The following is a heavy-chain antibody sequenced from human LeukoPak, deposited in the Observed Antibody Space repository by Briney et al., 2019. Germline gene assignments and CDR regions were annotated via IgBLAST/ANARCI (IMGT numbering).Heavy chain of an antibody. J-gene: IGHJ4*02. Sequence: GGSLRLSCAASGFTFTTYWMHWVRQAPGKGLVWVSRINGDGSRSNYADSVKGRFTIPRDNARNTLYLQMNSLRAEDTALYYCARTSPTSHFDFWGQGTLVTVSS. D-gene: IGHD3-16*01. V-gene: IGHV3-74*01. CDR2: INGDGSRS. CDR1: GFTFTTYW. CDR3: ARTSPTSHFDF.